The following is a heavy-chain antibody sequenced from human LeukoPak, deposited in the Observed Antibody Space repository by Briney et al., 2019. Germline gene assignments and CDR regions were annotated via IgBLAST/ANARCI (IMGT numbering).Heavy chain of an antibody. CDR2: IKQDGSEK. D-gene: IGHD6-6*01. CDR3: ARLRRYVLRPRDYYYGMDV. Sequence: GGSLRLSCAASGFTFSSYWMSWVRQAPGKGLEWVANIKQDGSEKYYVDSVKGRFIISRDNAKNSLYLQMNSLRAEDTAVYYCARLRRYVLRPRDYYYGMDVWGQGTTVTVSS. J-gene: IGHJ6*02. V-gene: IGHV3-7*04. CDR1: GFTFSSYW.